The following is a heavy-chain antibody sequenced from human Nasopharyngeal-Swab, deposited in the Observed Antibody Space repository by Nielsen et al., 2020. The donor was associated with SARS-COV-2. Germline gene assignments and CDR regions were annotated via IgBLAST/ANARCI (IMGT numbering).Heavy chain of an antibody. CDR3: TRGGYGDYGLYYFDY. D-gene: IGHD4-17*01. V-gene: IGHV3-49*04. CDR1: GFTFGDYA. J-gene: IGHJ4*02. CDR2: IRSKAYGGTT. Sequence: GESLKISCTASGFTFGDYAMSWVRQAPGKGLEWVGFIRSKAYGGTTEYAASVKGRFTISRDDSKSIAYLQMNSLKTEDTAVYYCTRGGYGDYGLYYFDYWGQGTLVTASS.